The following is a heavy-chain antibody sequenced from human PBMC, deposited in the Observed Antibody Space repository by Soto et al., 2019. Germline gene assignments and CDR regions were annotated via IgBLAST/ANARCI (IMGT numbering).Heavy chain of an antibody. J-gene: IGHJ4*02. D-gene: IGHD5-12*01. V-gene: IGHV4-34*01. Sequence: KTSETLSLTCAVYGGSFSGYYWSWIRQPPGKGLEWIGEINHSGSTNYNPSLKSRVTISVDTSKNQFSLKLSSVTAADTAVYYCAREVSGYEILFDYWGQGTLVTVSS. CDR3: AREVSGYEILFDY. CDR2: INHSGST. CDR1: GGSFSGYY.